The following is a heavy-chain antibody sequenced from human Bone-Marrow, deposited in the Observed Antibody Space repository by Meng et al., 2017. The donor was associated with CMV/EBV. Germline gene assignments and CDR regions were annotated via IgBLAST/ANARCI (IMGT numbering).Heavy chain of an antibody. CDR3: ARGFADTIY. CDR1: GFNLSNSP. CDR2: ISFDGSNK. J-gene: IGHJ4*02. D-gene: IGHD3-10*01. Sequence: GESLKISCAASGFNLSNSPMHWVRQAPGKGLEWVAVISFDGSNKDYADSVKGRFTISRDNSKNTLYLQMNSLRAEDTAVYYCARGFADTIYWGQGMLVTVSS. V-gene: IGHV3-30*04.